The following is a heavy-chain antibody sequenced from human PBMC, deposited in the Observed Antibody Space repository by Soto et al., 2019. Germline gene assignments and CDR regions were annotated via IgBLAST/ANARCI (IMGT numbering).Heavy chain of an antibody. D-gene: IGHD2-15*01. Sequence: ASVKVSCKASGYTFTSYGISWVRQAPGQGLEWMGWISAYNGNTNYAQKLQGRVTMTTDTSTSTAYMELRSLRSEDTAVYYCARRRVVPLKGLFDYWGQGTLVTVSS. CDR1: GYTFTSYG. CDR2: ISAYNGNT. J-gene: IGHJ4*02. V-gene: IGHV1-18*01. CDR3: ARRRVVPLKGLFDY.